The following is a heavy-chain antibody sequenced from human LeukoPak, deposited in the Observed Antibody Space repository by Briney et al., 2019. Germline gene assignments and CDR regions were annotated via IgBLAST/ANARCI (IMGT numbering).Heavy chain of an antibody. CDR3: ATFGVIVRNDYFDY. V-gene: IGHV3-23*01. Sequence: GGSLRLSCVGSGFIFRSYAVTWVRQAPGKGLEWVSSITANGDATYYADSVKGRFTISRDNSKNTLYLQMSSLRAEDTAVYYCATFGVIVRNDYFDYWGQGALVADSS. D-gene: IGHD3-3*01. CDR2: ITANGDAT. J-gene: IGHJ4*02. CDR1: GFIFRSYA.